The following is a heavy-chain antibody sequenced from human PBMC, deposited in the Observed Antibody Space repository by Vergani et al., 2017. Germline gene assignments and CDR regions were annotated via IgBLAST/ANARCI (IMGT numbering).Heavy chain of an antibody. CDR3: ASQYDFWSPLDAFDI. CDR2: INHSGST. J-gene: IGHJ3*02. D-gene: IGHD3-3*01. CDR1: GGYFSGYY. V-gene: IGHV4-34*01. Sequence: QVQLQQWGAGLLKPSETLSLTCAVYGGYFSGYYWSWIRQPPGKGLEWVGEINHSGSTNYNPSLKSRVTISVDTSKNQFSLKLSSVTAAETAVYYCASQYDFWSPLDAFDIWGQGTMVTVSS.